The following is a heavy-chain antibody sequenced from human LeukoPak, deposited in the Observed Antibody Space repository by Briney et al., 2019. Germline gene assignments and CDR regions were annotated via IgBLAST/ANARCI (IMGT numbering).Heavy chain of an antibody. CDR3: ARDRYYYGSGSYNY. V-gene: IGHV1-2*02. Sequence: ASVKVSCKASGYTFTGYYMHWVRQAPGQGLEWMGWINPNSGGTNYAQKFQGRVTMTRDTSISTAYMELSRLRSDGTAVYYCARDRYYYGSGSYNYWGQGTLVTVSS. CDR1: GYTFTGYY. J-gene: IGHJ4*02. D-gene: IGHD3-10*01. CDR2: INPNSGGT.